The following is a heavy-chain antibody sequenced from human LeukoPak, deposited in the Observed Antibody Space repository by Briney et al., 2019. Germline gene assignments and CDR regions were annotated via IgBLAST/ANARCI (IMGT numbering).Heavy chain of an antibody. CDR2: IYYSGST. V-gene: IGHV4-61*05. CDR3: AREGGLRFLEWYY. Sequence: SETLSLTCTVSGGSISSSSYYWGWIRQPPGKGLEWIGYIYYSGSTNYNPSLKSRVTISVDTSKNQFSLKLSSVTAADTAVYYCAREGGLRFLEWYYWGQGTLVTVSS. J-gene: IGHJ4*02. D-gene: IGHD3-3*01. CDR1: GGSISSSSYY.